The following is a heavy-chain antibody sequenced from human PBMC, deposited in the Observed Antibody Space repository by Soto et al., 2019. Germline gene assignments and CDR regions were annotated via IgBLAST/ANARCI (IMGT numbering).Heavy chain of an antibody. CDR3: LQMGATNWYHYYGMSF. Sequence: GGSLRLSCAASGFTFSSYAMHWVRQAPGKGLEWVAVIPYDGSNKYYADSVKGRFTISRDNSKNTLYLQMNSLRAEDTAVYYCLQMGATNWYHYYGMSFWGQGSSVPVSS. CDR2: IPYDGSNK. J-gene: IGHJ6*02. CDR1: GFTFSSYA. D-gene: IGHD1-26*01. V-gene: IGHV3-30-3*01.